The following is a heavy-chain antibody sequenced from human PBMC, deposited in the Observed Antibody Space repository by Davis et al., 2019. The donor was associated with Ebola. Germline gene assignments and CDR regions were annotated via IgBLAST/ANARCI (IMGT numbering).Heavy chain of an antibody. Sequence: SVKVSCKASGYTFTGYYMHWVRQAPGQGLEWMGGIIPILGIANYAQKFQGRVTITADESTSTAYMELSSLRSEDTAVYYCARDRSVDYDFWSGYLGYYYYYYMDVWGKGTTVTVSS. J-gene: IGHJ6*03. D-gene: IGHD3-3*01. CDR1: GYTFTGYY. V-gene: IGHV1-69*10. CDR3: ARDRSVDYDFWSGYLGYYYYYYMDV. CDR2: IIPILGIA.